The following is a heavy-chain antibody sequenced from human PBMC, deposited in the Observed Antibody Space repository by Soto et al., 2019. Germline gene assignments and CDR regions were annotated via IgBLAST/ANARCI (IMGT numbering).Heavy chain of an antibody. CDR1: GFTFDDYA. V-gene: IGHV3-9*01. CDR2: ISWNSDTL. J-gene: IGHJ4*02. D-gene: IGHD3-22*01. Sequence: EVQLVESGGGLVQPGRSLRLSCAASGFTFDDYAMHWVRQAPGKGLEWVTGISWNSDTLGYADSVKGRFTISRHNAKNSLYLQMSSLRPEDTAFYYCARGLYYYTTSGYPHYWGQGTLVTVSS. CDR3: ARGLYYYTTSGYPHY.